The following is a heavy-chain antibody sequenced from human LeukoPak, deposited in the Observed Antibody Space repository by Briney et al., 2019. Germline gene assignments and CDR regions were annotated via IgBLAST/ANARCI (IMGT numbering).Heavy chain of an antibody. V-gene: IGHV3-23*01. J-gene: IGHJ4*02. CDR3: AKSRGYCSGGSCYIDY. Sequence: PGGSLRLSCAASGFTFSNYAMSWVHQAPGKGLEWVSAITGGGGSTFYADSVKGRFTISRDDSKNTLHLQMNSLRADDTAVYYCAKSRGYCSGGSCYIDYWGQGTLVTVSS. CDR1: GFTFSNYA. D-gene: IGHD2-15*01. CDR2: ITGGGGST.